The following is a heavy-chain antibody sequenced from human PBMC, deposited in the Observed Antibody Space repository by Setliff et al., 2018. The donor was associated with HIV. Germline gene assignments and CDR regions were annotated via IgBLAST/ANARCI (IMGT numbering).Heavy chain of an antibody. D-gene: IGHD2-15*01. V-gene: IGHV3-23*01. CDR2: ISGGGYST. CDR3: ATRVVVAATLVEYDY. Sequence: GGSLRLSCAASGFTFSSYALSWVRQTPGKGLEWVAAISGGGYSTDYADSVKGRVTISRDNAKNSLYLQMNSLRAEDTAVYYCATRVVVAATLVEYDYWGQGTLVTVSS. CDR1: GFTFSSYA. J-gene: IGHJ4*02.